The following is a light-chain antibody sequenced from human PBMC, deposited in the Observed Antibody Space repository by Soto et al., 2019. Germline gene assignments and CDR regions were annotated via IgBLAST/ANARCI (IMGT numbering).Light chain of an antibody. CDR1: QGISDS. J-gene: IGKJ3*01. CDR3: QQYNNLPS. V-gene: IGKV1-9*01. Sequence: IQLTHSPSSLSASVGARVTVTCRASQGISDSLAWYQQKPGKAPSLLIYAASTLQSGVPSRFSGSGSGTDFSLTINSLQPEDVATYVCQQYNNLPSFGPGTKVDIK. CDR2: AAS.